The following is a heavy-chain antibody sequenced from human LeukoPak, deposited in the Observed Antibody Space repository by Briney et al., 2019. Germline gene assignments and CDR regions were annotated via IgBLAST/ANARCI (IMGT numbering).Heavy chain of an antibody. V-gene: IGHV3-23*01. Sequence: GGSLRLSCAASGFTLSSYAMSWVRQAPGKGLEWVSAISGSGDNTYYADSVKGRCTISRDNSENTLYLQMNSLRAENTAVYYCAKGTGYSSGWAFDYWGQGTLVTVSS. J-gene: IGHJ4*02. D-gene: IGHD6-19*01. CDR2: ISGSGDNT. CDR3: AKGTGYSSGWAFDY. CDR1: GFTLSSYA.